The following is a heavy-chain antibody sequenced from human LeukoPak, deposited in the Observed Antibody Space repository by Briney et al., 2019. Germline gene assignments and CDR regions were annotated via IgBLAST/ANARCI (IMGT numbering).Heavy chain of an antibody. V-gene: IGHV4-4*07. D-gene: IGHD3-10*01. CDR2: IYASGST. Sequence: SQTLSLTCTVSGGSISNYYWSWIRQPAAMGLDWIGRIYASGSTNYNPSLKSRVTMSVDTSNNQFSLNLSSVTAADTAVYYCARTSARGAQFDYWGQGTLVTVSS. CDR3: ARTSARGAQFDY. CDR1: GGSISNYY. J-gene: IGHJ4*02.